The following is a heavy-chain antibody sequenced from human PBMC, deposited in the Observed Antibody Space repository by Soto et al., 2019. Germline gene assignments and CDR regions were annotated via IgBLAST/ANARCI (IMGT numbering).Heavy chain of an antibody. CDR2: ISRSGGST. V-gene: IGHV3-23*01. CDR1: GVTFSTYA. D-gene: IGHD6-19*01. CDR3: AKGSASTYYFDS. Sequence: EVQLLESGGGLVQPGGSLRLSCAASGVTFSTYAMSWVRQAPGKGLEWVSAISRSGGSTYYADSVKGRFTVSRDNPENMLYLQMNSLRAEDTVVYFCAKGSASTYYFDSWGQGTLVTVSS. J-gene: IGHJ4*02.